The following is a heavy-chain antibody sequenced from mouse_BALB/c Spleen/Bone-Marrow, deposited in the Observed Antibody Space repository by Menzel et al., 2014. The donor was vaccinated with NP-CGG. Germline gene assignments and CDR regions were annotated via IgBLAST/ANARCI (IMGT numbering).Heavy chain of an antibody. J-gene: IGHJ4*01. CDR3: ARQIRDVPMVY. V-gene: IGHV5-12*02. D-gene: IGHD5-1-1*01. CDR1: GFTFSDYY. CDR2: ISNGGGST. Sequence: EVMLAESGGGLVQPGGSLKLSCATSGFTFSDYYMYWVRQTPEKRLEWVAYISNGGGSTYYPDTIKGRFTISRDNAKNTVSVHVSRLKSEDTDMYYCARQIRDVPMVYWGQGTSVTVSS.